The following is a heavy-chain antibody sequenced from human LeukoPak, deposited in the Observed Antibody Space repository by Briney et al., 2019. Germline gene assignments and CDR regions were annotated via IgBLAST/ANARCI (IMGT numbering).Heavy chain of an antibody. Sequence: ASQTLSLTCTVSGGSISSGSYYWSWIRQPAGKGLEWIGRIYTSGSTNYNPSLKSRVTISVDTSKNQFSLKLSSVTAADTAVYYCARETVVYYFDYWGQGTLVTVSS. J-gene: IGHJ4*02. D-gene: IGHD4-23*01. CDR3: ARETVVYYFDY. CDR1: GGSISSGSYY. CDR2: IYTSGST. V-gene: IGHV4-61*02.